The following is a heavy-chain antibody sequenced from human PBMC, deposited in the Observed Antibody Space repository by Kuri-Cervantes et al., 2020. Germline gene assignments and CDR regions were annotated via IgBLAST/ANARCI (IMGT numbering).Heavy chain of an antibody. CDR1: GGTFSSCA. V-gene: IGHV1-18*01. CDR3: ARDREDMGAVFDH. D-gene: IGHD1-26*01. CDR2: VSGDIGVK. Sequence: ASVKVSCKASGGTFSSCAISWVRQAPGQGLEWMGWVSGDIGVKFYAQKFKGRVTMTRDTSSNTAFMEMRSLTSDDTAVYYCARDREDMGAVFDHWGRGTPVTVSS. J-gene: IGHJ4*02.